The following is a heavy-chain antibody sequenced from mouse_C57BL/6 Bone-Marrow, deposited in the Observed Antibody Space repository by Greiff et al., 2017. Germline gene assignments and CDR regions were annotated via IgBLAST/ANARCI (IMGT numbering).Heavy chain of an antibody. CDR1: GYSITSGYD. J-gene: IGHJ3*01. CDR3: ARGYDYAFFAY. Sequence: EVNLVESGPGMVKPSQSLSLTCTVTGYSITSGYDWHWIRHFPGNKLEWMGYISYSGSTNYNPSLKSRISITHDTSKNHFFLKLNSVTTEDTATYYCARGYDYAFFAYWGQGTLVTVSA. CDR2: ISYSGST. D-gene: IGHD2-4*01. V-gene: IGHV3-1*01.